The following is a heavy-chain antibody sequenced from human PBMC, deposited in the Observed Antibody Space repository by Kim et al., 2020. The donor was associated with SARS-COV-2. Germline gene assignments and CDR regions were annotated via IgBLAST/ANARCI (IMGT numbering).Heavy chain of an antibody. CDR2: ISGSGGST. J-gene: IGHJ4*02. CDR3: AKTSNTMIVVVITSRGGHFDY. Sequence: GGSLRLSCAASGFTFSSYAMSWVRQAPGKGLEWVSAISGSGGSTYYADSVKGRFTISRDNSKNTLYLQMNSLRAEDTAVYYCAKTSNTMIVVVITSRGGHFDYWGQGTLVTVSS. V-gene: IGHV3-23*01. D-gene: IGHD3-22*01. CDR1: GFTFSSYA.